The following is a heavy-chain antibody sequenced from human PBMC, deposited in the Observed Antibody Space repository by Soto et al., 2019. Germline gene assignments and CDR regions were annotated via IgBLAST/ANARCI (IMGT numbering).Heavy chain of an antibody. CDR2: ISSSSSTI. CDR1: GFTFSSYS. D-gene: IGHD6-13*01. CDR3: ARDPGIAAAGTGAFDI. Sequence: GGSLRLSCAASGFTFSSYSMNWVRQAPGKGLEWVSYISSSSSTIYYADSVKGRFTISRDNAKNELYLQMNRLRDEDAAVYYCARDPGIAAAGTGAFDIWGQGTMVTVSS. V-gene: IGHV3-48*02. J-gene: IGHJ3*02.